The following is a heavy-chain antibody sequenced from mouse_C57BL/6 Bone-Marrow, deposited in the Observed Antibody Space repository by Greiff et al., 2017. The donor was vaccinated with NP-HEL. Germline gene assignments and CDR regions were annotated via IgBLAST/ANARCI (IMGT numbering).Heavy chain of an antibody. Sequence: VQLQQPGAELVRPGSSVKLSCKASGYTFTSYWMHWVKQRPIQGLEWIGNIDPSDSETQYNQKFKYKATLTVDKSSSTAYMQLSSLTSEDSAVYYCAYDWYFDVWGTGTTVTVSS. CDR2: IDPSDSET. CDR3: AYDWYFDV. J-gene: IGHJ1*03. CDR1: GYTFTSYW. V-gene: IGHV1-52*01.